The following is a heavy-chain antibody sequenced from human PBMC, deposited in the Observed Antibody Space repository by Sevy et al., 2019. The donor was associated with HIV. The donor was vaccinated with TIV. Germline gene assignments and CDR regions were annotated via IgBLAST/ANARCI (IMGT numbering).Heavy chain of an antibody. CDR1: GYTFTNYG. CDR3: ARVHGLVPAAIYPNYGMDV. J-gene: IGHJ6*02. Sequence: ASVKVSCKASGYTFTNYGITWVRQAPGQGLEWMGWITTYNGKTNYVEKLQGRVTMTTDTSTSTAYMELMSLRSGDTAVYYCARVHGLVPAAIYPNYGMDVWGQGTTVTVSS. CDR2: ITTYNGKT. D-gene: IGHD2-2*01. V-gene: IGHV1-18*01.